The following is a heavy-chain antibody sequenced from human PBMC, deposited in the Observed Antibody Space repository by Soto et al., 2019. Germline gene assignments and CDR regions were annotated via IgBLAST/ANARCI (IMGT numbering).Heavy chain of an antibody. V-gene: IGHV3-9*01. Sequence: EVQLVESGGGLVQPGRSLRLSCAASGFTFDDYAVHWVRQAPGKGLEWVSGISWNSGSIGYADSVKGRFTISRDNAKNSLYLQMNSLRAEDTALYYCAKDSPAYYGSGSYLGYWGQGTLVTVSS. CDR3: AKDSPAYYGSGSYLGY. CDR2: ISWNSGSI. D-gene: IGHD3-10*01. CDR1: GFTFDDYA. J-gene: IGHJ4*02.